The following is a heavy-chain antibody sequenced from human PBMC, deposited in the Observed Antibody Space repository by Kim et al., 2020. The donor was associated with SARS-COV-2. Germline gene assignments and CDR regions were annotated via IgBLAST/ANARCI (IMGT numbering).Heavy chain of an antibody. CDR2: TYYSGST. V-gene: IGHV4-59*01. Sequence: SETLSLTCTVSGGSISSYSWSWIRQPPGKGLEWIGYTYYSGSTNYNPSLKSRVTISLDTSKNQFSLKLSSVTAADTAVYYCARDRIGYCSSTSCSLHFDYWGQGTLVPVSS. D-gene: IGHD2-2*01. CDR1: GGSISSYS. J-gene: IGHJ4*02. CDR3: ARDRIGYCSSTSCSLHFDY.